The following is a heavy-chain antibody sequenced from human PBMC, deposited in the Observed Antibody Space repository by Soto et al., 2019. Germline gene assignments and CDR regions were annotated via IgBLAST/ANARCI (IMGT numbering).Heavy chain of an antibody. D-gene: IGHD1-26*01. V-gene: IGHV4-59*01. CDR2: IYYSGST. CDR1: GGSISSDC. CDR3: ARVRGYYYYMDV. J-gene: IGHJ6*03. Sequence: SETLSLTWTVSGGSISSDCWSWIRQPPGKGLEWIGYIYYSGSTNYNPSLKSRVTISVDTSKNQFSLKLSSVTAADTAVYYCARVRGYYYYMDVWGKGTTVTVSS.